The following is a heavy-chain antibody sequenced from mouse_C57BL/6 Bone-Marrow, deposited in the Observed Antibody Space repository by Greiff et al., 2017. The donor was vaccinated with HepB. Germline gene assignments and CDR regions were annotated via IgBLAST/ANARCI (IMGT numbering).Heavy chain of an antibody. D-gene: IGHD1-2*01. CDR1: GYTFTDYE. J-gene: IGHJ4*01. CDR3: TDYYGYYAMDY. CDR2: IDPETGGT. Sequence: QVQLQQSGAELVRPGASVTLSCKASGYTFTDYEMHWVKQTPVHGLEWIGAIDPETGGTAYNQKFKGKAILTADKSSSTAYMELRSLTSEDSAVYYCTDYYGYYAMDYWGQGTSVTVSS. V-gene: IGHV1-15*01.